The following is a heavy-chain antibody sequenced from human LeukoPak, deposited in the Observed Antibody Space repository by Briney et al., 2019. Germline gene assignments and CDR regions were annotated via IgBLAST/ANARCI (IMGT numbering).Heavy chain of an antibody. D-gene: IGHD2-15*01. J-gene: IGHJ4*02. CDR2: ISSSSSYI. V-gene: IGHV3-21*01. Sequence: GGSLRLSCAASRFTFRSYAMSWVRQAPGKGLEWVSSISSSSSYIYYADSVKGRFTISRDNAKNSLYLQMNSLRAEDTAVYYCAYCSGGSCYYYFDYWGQGTLVTVSS. CDR1: RFTFRSYA. CDR3: AYCSGGSCYYYFDY.